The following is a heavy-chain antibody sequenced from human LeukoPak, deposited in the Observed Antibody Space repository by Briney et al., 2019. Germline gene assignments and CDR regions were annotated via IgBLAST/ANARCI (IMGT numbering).Heavy chain of an antibody. V-gene: IGHV3-7*01. CDR2: IKQDGSVE. D-gene: IGHD5-18*01. CDR1: GFTFDNYW. Sequence: GGSPRLSCEASGFTFDNYWMSWVRQVPRKGPEWVANIKQDGSVELYLDSVKGRFTISRDNAKNALFLQMNSLIPDDTAVYYCARWAGVTDQWGQGTLVTVSS. CDR3: ARWAGVTDQ. J-gene: IGHJ4*02.